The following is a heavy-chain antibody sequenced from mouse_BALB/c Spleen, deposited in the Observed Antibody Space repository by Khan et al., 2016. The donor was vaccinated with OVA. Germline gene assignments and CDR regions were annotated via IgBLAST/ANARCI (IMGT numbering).Heavy chain of an antibody. D-gene: IGHD1-1*01. CDR2: IYPGSGNT. J-gene: IGHJ4*01. V-gene: IGHV1-84*02. Sequence: QVRLQQSGPELVKPGASVKISCKASGYTFTDYYINWVKQNPGQGLEWIGWIYPGSGNTKYNEKFKDKATLTVETSSSTAYMRFSSLTSEDTAVYFCARGGLLRGAMNYGGQGTSVTVSS. CDR3: ARGGLLRGAMNY. CDR1: GYTFTDYY.